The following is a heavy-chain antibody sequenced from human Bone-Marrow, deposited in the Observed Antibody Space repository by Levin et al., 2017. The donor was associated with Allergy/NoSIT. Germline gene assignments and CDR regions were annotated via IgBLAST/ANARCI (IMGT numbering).Heavy chain of an antibody. Sequence: GGSLRLSFPSSFFSFPLSSLFFFLPSPLKGLEWVSGLGVTGGNTYYTDSVKGRFTISRDNSKEMLYLQMNSLRAEDTAVYYCAKDRLRWAFDVWGQGTMVTVSS. CDR1: FFSFPLSS. V-gene: IGHV3-23*01. D-gene: IGHD4-23*01. CDR3: AKDRLRWAFDV. J-gene: IGHJ3*01. CDR2: LGVTGGNT.